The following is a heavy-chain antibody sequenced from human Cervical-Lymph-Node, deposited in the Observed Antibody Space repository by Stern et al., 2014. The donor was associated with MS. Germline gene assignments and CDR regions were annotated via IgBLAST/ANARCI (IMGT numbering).Heavy chain of an antibody. J-gene: IGHJ6*02. Sequence: VQLVESGGGVVQPGRSLRLSCAASGFTFSSYGMHWVRQAPGKGLEWVAVIWYDGSNKYYADSVKGRFTISRDNSKNTLYLQINSLRAEDTAVYYCARSSSPSPYYYYGMDVWGQGTTVTVSS. D-gene: IGHD6-13*01. CDR2: IWYDGSNK. CDR3: ARSSSPSPYYYYGMDV. V-gene: IGHV3-33*01. CDR1: GFTFSSYG.